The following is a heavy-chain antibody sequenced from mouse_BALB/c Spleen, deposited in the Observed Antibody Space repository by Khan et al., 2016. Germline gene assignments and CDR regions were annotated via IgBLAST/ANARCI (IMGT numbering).Heavy chain of an antibody. CDR2: ISHSGDS. D-gene: IGHD1-2*01. CDR1: GDSITSGH. V-gene: IGHV3-8*02. J-gene: IGHJ3*01. CDR3: ATWDYYGSAFAY. Sequence: EVQLQESGPSLAKPSQTLSLTCSVTGDSITSGHWNWIRKFPGNKFDFMGYISHSGDSYYNPSLKSRISITRDTSKNQYSLQLNSVTTEDTATYYCATWDYYGSAFAYWGQGTLVTVSA.